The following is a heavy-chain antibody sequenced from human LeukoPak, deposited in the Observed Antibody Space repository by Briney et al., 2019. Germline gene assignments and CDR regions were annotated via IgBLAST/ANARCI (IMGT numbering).Heavy chain of an antibody. Sequence: ASVKVSCKASGYTFTSYDINWVRQATGQGLEWMGWMNPNSGNTGYAQKFQGRVTMTRNTSISTAYMELSSLRSEDTAVYYCARAYSSSWFYWFGPWGQGTLVTVSS. D-gene: IGHD6-13*01. CDR3: ARAYSSSWFYWFGP. J-gene: IGHJ5*02. CDR2: MNPNSGNT. V-gene: IGHV1-8*01. CDR1: GYTFTSYD.